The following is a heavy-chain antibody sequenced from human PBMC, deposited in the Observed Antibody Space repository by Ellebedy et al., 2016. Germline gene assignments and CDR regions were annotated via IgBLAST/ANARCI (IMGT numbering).Heavy chain of an antibody. CDR1: GGSSNSHG. V-gene: IGHV1-69*06. CDR2: IIPIFGAT. D-gene: IGHD3/OR15-3a*01. CDR3: ARDVHPWGGQLLGRFEA. J-gene: IGHJ5*02. Sequence: SVKVSCXAPGGSSNSHGFSWVRQAPGQGLEWMGGIIPIFGATDYAQRFRGRLIVTADRSTQTVFMELSSLRSDDTAVYYCARDVHPWGGQLLGRFEAWGQGTLVIVSS.